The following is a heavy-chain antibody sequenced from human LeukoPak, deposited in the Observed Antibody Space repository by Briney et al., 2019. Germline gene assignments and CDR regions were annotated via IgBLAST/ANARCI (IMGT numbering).Heavy chain of an antibody. Sequence: SETLSLTCTVSGGSISSSSYYWGWIRQPPGKGLEWIGIIYYSGSTYYNPSLKSRVTISVDTSKNQFSLKLSSVTAADTAVYYCARHPGYSSGWYWNYFDYWGQGTLVTVSS. CDR2: IYYSGST. CDR3: ARHPGYSSGWYWNYFDY. D-gene: IGHD6-19*01. V-gene: IGHV4-39*01. J-gene: IGHJ4*02. CDR1: GGSISSSSYY.